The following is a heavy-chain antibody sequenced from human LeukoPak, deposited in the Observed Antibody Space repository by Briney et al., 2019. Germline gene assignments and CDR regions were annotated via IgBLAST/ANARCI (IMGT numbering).Heavy chain of an antibody. CDR1: GGTFSSYA. J-gene: IGHJ4*02. V-gene: IGHV1-69*06. D-gene: IGHD2-15*01. Sequence: SVKVSCKASGGTFSSYAISWVRQAPGQGLEWMGGIIPIFGTANYAQKFQGRVTITADKSTSTAYMELSSLRSEDTAVYYCAEHCSGGSCLHDYWGQGTLVTVSS. CDR2: IIPIFGTA. CDR3: AEHCSGGSCLHDY.